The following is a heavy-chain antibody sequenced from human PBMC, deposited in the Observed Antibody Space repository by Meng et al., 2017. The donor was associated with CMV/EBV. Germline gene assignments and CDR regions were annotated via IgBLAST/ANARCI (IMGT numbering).Heavy chain of an antibody. D-gene: IGHD3-10*01. CDR1: GFTFSSYE. J-gene: IGHJ6*02. V-gene: IGHV3-48*03. Sequence: GGSLRLSCAASGFTFSSYEMNWVRQAPGKGLEWVSYISSSGSTIYYADSVKGRFTISRDNAKNSLYLQMNSLRAEDTAVYYCARVGELLWFGEPLLGMDVWGQGTTVTVSS. CDR3: ARVGELLWFGEPLLGMDV. CDR2: ISSSGSTI.